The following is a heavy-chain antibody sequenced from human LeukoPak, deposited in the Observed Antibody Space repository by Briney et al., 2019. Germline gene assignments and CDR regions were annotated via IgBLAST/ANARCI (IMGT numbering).Heavy chain of an antibody. J-gene: IGHJ5*02. CDR2: ISSSSSYI. CDR1: GFTFSSYS. Sequence: PGGSLRLSCAASGFTFSSYSMNWVRQAPGKGLEWVSSISSSSSYIYYADSVKGRSTISRDNAKNSLYLQMNSLRAEDTAVYYCARDIKGTPGYNWFDPWGQGTLVTVSS. V-gene: IGHV3-21*01. CDR3: ARDIKGTPGYNWFDP. D-gene: IGHD2-15*01.